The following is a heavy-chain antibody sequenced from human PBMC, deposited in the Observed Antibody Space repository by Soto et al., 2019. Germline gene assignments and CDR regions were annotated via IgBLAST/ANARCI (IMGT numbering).Heavy chain of an antibody. CDR2: ISAHNGNT. J-gene: IGHJ4*02. CDR1: GYTFTSYG. CDR3: ARDRGSYALDY. D-gene: IGHD1-26*01. Sequence: QVQLVQYGAEVKKPGASVKVSCKASGYTFTSYGISWVRQATGQGFEWMGWISAHNGNTNYSPKLQGRVTMTPDTSTSTAYRALRSRRSDDTDVYYCARDRGSYALDYWGQGTMVTVSS. V-gene: IGHV1-18*01.